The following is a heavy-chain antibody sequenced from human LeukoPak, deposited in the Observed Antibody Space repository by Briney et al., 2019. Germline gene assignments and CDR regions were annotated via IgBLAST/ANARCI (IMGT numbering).Heavy chain of an antibody. CDR3: VRDMTSSGWRYFDL. Sequence: PSETLSLTCTVSGGPISGYFWNWVRQPAGKGVEWIGRVYSSGSSNSNPSLNGRVTMSVDTSKNQFSLKLTSVTAADTAVYYCVRDMTSSGWRYFDLWGRGTPVTVSS. J-gene: IGHJ2*01. V-gene: IGHV4-4*07. CDR1: GGPISGYF. D-gene: IGHD6-6*01. CDR2: VYSSGSS.